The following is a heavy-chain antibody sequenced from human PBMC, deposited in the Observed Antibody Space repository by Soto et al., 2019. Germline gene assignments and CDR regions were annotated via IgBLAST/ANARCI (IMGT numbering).Heavy chain of an antibody. CDR1: GFTFSSYA. V-gene: IGHV3-23*01. CDR3: AKDKYYYDSSGYYFDAFDI. Sequence: GGSLRLSCAASGFTFSSYAMSWVRQAPGKGLEWVSAISGSGGSTYYAGSVKGRFTISRDNSKNTLYLQMNSLRAEDTAVYYCAKDKYYYDSSGYYFDAFDIWGQGTMVTVSS. CDR2: ISGSGGST. J-gene: IGHJ3*02. D-gene: IGHD3-22*01.